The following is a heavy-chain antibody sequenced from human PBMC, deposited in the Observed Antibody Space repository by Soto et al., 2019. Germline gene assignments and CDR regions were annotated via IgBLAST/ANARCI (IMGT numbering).Heavy chain of an antibody. V-gene: IGHV3-11*05. D-gene: IGHD5-18*01. CDR2: ISTTSYT. J-gene: IGHJ5*02. CDR3: ARGVYGYSYGYDWFVP. Sequence: GGSLRFSCAASGFTLRDYYMSCIRQAPGKGLEWVSYISTTSYTNYADSVKGRFTISRDNAKNSLYLQMNSLRAEDTAVYYCARGVYGYSYGYDWFVPWGHGTLVTAPQ. CDR1: GFTLRDYY.